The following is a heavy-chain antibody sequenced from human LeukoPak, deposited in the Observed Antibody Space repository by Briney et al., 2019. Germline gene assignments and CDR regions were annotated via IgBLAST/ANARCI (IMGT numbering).Heavy chain of an antibody. Sequence: ASVKVSCKASGYTFTSYGISWVRQAPGQGLEWMGWISAYNGNTNYAQKLQGRVTMTTDTSTSTAYMELRSLRSDDTAVYYCARDKNKVVVVAATEEFDPWGQGTLATVSS. CDR3: ARDKNKVVVVAATEEFDP. D-gene: IGHD2-15*01. CDR2: ISAYNGNT. V-gene: IGHV1-18*01. CDR1: GYTFTSYG. J-gene: IGHJ5*02.